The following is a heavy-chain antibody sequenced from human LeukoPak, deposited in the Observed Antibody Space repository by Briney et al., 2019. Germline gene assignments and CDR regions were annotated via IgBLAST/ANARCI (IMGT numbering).Heavy chain of an antibody. CDR3: ARHSLGGRANDC. J-gene: IGHJ4*02. D-gene: IGHD1-26*01. Sequence: SETLSLTCTVSGGSISPYCWSWIRQSPGKGLEWIGYICYSGSTNYNPSLQSRVTISVDTSKNQFSLKLSSVTAADTALYYCARHSLGGRANDCWGQGTLVTVSS. V-gene: IGHV4-59*01. CDR1: GGSISPYC. CDR2: ICYSGST.